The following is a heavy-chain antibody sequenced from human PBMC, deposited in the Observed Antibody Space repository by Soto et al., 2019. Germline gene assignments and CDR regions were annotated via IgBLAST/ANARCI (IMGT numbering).Heavy chain of an antibody. CDR1: GFTFSSYA. Sequence: EVQLLESGGGLVQPGGSLRLSCAASGFTFSSYAMSWVRQAPGKGLEWVSAISGSGGSTYYADSVKGRFTISRDNSKNTLCLQMKSLGAGEAAVYYCAKGFYFCRGSYFASGGRGTLVTVSS. J-gene: IGHJ4*02. CDR3: AKGFYFCRGSYFAS. D-gene: IGHD3-16*01. V-gene: IGHV3-23*01. CDR2: ISGSGGST.